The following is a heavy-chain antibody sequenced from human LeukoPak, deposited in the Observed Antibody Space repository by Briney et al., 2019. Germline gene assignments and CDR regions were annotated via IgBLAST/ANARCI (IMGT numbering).Heavy chain of an antibody. CDR1: GDSITNNH. Sequence: PSETLSLTCTVSGDSITNNHWSWLRQPPGKGLEWIGHISYTGSTNYNPSLKTRLTMSLDTSKNRFSLTLTSVTAADTALYYCARHVFSDGSPLDSWGQGSLVTVSS. CDR3: ARHVFSDGSPLDS. V-gene: IGHV4-59*08. D-gene: IGHD3-10*01. CDR2: ISYTGST. J-gene: IGHJ4*02.